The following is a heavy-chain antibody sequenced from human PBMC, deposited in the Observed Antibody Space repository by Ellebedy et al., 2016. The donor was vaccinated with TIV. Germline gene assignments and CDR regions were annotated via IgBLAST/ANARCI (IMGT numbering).Heavy chain of an antibody. CDR1: GFTFSSYS. D-gene: IGHD4-11*01. Sequence: PGGSLRLSCAASGFTFSSYSMNWVRQAPGKGLEWVSSISSSSSYIYYADSVKGRFTISRDNAKNSLYLQMNSLRAEDTAVYYCARDVYSNYSYSYYYYGMDVWGQGTTVTVSS. V-gene: IGHV3-21*01. CDR3: ARDVYSNYSYSYYYYGMDV. CDR2: ISSSSSYI. J-gene: IGHJ6*02.